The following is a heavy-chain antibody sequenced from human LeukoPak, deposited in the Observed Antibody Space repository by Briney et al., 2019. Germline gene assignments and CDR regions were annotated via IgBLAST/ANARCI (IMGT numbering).Heavy chain of an antibody. V-gene: IGHV1-2*02. CDR2: INPNSGGT. J-gene: IGHJ4*02. Sequence: ASVKVSCKTSGYTFTGYYMHWVRQAPGQGLEWMGWINPNSGGTNYAQKFQGRVTMTRDTSISTAYMELSRLRSDDTAVYYCAREEYGDRRYSNWGQGTLVTVSS. CDR3: AREEYGDRRYSN. D-gene: IGHD4-17*01. CDR1: GYTFTGYY.